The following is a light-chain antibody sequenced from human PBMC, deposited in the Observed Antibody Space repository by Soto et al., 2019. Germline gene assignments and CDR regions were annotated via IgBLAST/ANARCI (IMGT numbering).Light chain of an antibody. J-gene: IGKJ4*01. V-gene: IGKV1-39*01. CDR1: QSISTY. Sequence: DIQMTQSPSSLSASVGDRVTITCRASQSISTYLNWYQKKPGKAPNLLVYAASGKQSGVPSRFSGSGSGTDFTLTISSLQVEDFATYYCQQSYSIPLTFGGGTKVEIK. CDR2: AAS. CDR3: QQSYSIPLT.